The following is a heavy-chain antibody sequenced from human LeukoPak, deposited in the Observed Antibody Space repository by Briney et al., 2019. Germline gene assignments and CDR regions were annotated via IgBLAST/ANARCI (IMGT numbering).Heavy chain of an antibody. Sequence: PGGSLRLSCAASRFRFSDYNMNWVRQAPGKGLEWVSYLGSGEAIYYADSVKGRFTISRDDVKNLLYLQMNSLRAEDTAVYYCARISTVFERIWGQGTLVTVSS. CDR2: LGSGEAI. D-gene: IGHD3-3*01. CDR1: RFRFSDYN. J-gene: IGHJ4*02. CDR3: ARISTVFERI. V-gene: IGHV3-69-1*01.